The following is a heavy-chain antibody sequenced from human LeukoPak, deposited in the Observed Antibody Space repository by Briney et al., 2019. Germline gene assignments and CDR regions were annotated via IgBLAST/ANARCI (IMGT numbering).Heavy chain of an antibody. D-gene: IGHD6-6*01. CDR3: ARDRPYRIAARSLYYYYYMDV. V-gene: IGHV3-11*04. Sequence: PGGSLRLSCAASGFTFSDYYMSWIRQAPGKGLEWVSYISSSGSTIYYADSVKGRFTISRDNAKNSLYLQMNSLRAEDTAVYYCARDRPYRIAARSLYYYYYMDVWGKGTTVTVSS. CDR2: ISSSGSTI. J-gene: IGHJ6*03. CDR1: GFTFSDYY.